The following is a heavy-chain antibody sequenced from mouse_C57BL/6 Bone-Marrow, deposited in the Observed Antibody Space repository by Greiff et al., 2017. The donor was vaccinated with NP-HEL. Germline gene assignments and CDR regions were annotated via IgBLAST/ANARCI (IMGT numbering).Heavy chain of an antibody. J-gene: IGHJ1*03. V-gene: IGHV5-17*01. Sequence: EVKLVESGGGLVKPGGSLKLSCAASGFTFSDYGMHWVRQAPEQGLEWVAYISRGSSTIYYADTVKGRFTISRDNAKNTLFLQMTSLRSEDTAMYDCARRADYYGSSPWYFDVWGTGTTVTVSS. CDR3: ARRADYYGSSPWYFDV. CDR2: ISRGSSTI. D-gene: IGHD1-1*01. CDR1: GFTFSDYG.